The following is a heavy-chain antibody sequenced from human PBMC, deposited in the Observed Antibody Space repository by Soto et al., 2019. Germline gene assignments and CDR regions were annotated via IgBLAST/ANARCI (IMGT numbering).Heavy chain of an antibody. CDR3: VRDYYHVSGSYYDIPLDY. CDR1: GFTFNNYS. J-gene: IGHJ4*02. V-gene: IGHV3-23*01. CDR2: VLQSGSGT. D-gene: IGHD3-10*01. Sequence: GGSLRLSFSASGFTFNNYSMTWFRQAPGKGLEWVSTVLQSGSGTYYADSVRGRFIISRDNSKNTLYLQMNSLRAEDTAVYHCVRDYYHVSGSYYDIPLDYWGQGTLVTVSS.